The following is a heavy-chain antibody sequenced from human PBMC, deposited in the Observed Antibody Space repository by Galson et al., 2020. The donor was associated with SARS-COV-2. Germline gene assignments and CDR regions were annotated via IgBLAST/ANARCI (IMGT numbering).Heavy chain of an antibody. CDR2: ISGSGGTT. D-gene: IGHD6-13*01. Sequence: GESLKISCAASGFTFSGYAMSWVRQAPVKGLEWVSAISGSGGTTYYADSVKGRFTISRDNSKNTLYLQMNSLRAEDTAVYYCARDLGSWNYWGQGTLVTVSS. CDR1: GFTFSGYA. V-gene: IGHV3-23*01. J-gene: IGHJ4*02. CDR3: ARDLGSWNY.